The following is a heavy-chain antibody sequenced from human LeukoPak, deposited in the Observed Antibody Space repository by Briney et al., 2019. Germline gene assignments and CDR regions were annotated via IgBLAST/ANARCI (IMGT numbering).Heavy chain of an antibody. CDR1: GFTFSSYS. J-gene: IGHJ4*02. V-gene: IGHV3-21*04. Sequence: GGSLRLSCAASGFTFSSYSMNWVRQAPGKGLEWVSSISSSSSYIYYADSVKGRFTISRDNAKNSLYLQMNSLRAEDTAVYYCAMHDYGDYVLLDYWGQGTLVTVSS. CDR2: ISSSSSYI. D-gene: IGHD4-17*01. CDR3: AMHDYGDYVLLDY.